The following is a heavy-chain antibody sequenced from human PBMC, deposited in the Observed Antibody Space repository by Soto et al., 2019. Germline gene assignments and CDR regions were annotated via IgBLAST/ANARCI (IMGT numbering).Heavy chain of an antibody. CDR1: GASISSVYW. V-gene: IGHV4-4*02. D-gene: IGHD6-13*01. Sequence: SETLSLTCDVSGASISSVYWWSWVRQSPGKGLEWIGEISQRGSANYRPSLKSRVTMSLDTSKNQFSLRLTSVTAADTAVYYCARYSALSGTYYFDYWGQGTLVTSPQ. CDR2: ISQRGSA. CDR3: ARYSALSGTYYFDY. J-gene: IGHJ4*02.